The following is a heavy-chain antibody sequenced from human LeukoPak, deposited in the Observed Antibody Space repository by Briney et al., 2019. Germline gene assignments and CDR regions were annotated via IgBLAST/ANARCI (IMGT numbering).Heavy chain of an antibody. CDR3: AREVTMIVVVHDAFDI. J-gene: IGHJ3*02. CDR2: INPNSGGT. V-gene: IGHV1-2*02. Sequence: ASVKVPCKASGYTFTGYYMHWVRQAPGQGLEWMGWINPNSGGTNYAQKFQGRVTMTRDTSISTAYMELRSLRAEDTAVYYCAREVTMIVVVHDAFDIWGQGTMVTVSS. D-gene: IGHD3-22*01. CDR1: GYTFTGYY.